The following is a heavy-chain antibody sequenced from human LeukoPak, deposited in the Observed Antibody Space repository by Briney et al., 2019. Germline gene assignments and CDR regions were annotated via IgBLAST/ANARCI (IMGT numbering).Heavy chain of an antibody. CDR2: INPNSGGT. V-gene: IGHV1-2*02. CDR1: GYTFTSLD. CDR3: ARVDVVPAAMDL. Sequence: ASVKVSCKASGYTFTSLDINWVRQAPGQGLEWMGWINPNSGGTNYAQKFQGRVTMTRDTSISTAYMELSRLRSDDTAVYYCARVDVVPAAMDLWGRGTLVTVSS. J-gene: IGHJ2*01. D-gene: IGHD2-2*01.